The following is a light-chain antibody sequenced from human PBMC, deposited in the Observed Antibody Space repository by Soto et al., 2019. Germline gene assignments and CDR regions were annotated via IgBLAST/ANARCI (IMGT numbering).Light chain of an antibody. CDR1: QNINTY. J-gene: IGKJ4*01. Sequence: DIQLTQSPSSLSASVGDRVTITCRSSQNINTYLNWYQQRPGEPPKLLIYHASSLKSVVPSRFSGSASGTAFTLTISSLQPEDFAVYYCQQYGSSLTFGGGTKVEIK. V-gene: IGKV1-39*01. CDR2: HAS. CDR3: QQYGSSLT.